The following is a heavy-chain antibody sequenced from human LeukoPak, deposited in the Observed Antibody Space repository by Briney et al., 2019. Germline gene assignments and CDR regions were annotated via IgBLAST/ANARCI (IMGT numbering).Heavy chain of an antibody. CDR1: GFTFSSYG. Sequence: PGGSLRLSCAASGFTFSSYGMHWVRQAPGKGLEWVAVISYDGSNKYYADSVKGRFTISRDNSKNTLYLQMNSLRAEDTAVYYCANWPHAYCSGGSCHPLDYWGQGTLVTVSS. D-gene: IGHD2-15*01. CDR2: ISYDGSNK. J-gene: IGHJ4*02. V-gene: IGHV3-30*18. CDR3: ANWPHAYCSGGSCHPLDY.